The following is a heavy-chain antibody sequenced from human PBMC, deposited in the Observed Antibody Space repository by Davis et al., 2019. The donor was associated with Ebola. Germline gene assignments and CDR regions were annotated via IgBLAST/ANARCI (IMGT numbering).Heavy chain of an antibody. Sequence: PSETLSLTCAVSGASIRSSKWWSWVRQPPGKGLEWIGEIYHSGSTNYNPSLKSRVTISIDKSKNQFSLKLSPVTAADTAVYYCARIDAAGTEFDYWGQGTLVTVSS. CDR3: ARIDAAGTEFDY. V-gene: IGHV4-4*02. CDR2: IYHSGST. J-gene: IGHJ4*02. D-gene: IGHD6-13*01. CDR1: GASIRSSKW.